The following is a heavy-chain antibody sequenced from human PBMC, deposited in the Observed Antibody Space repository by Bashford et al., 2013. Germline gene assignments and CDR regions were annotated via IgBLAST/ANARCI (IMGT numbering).Heavy chain of an antibody. CDR2: IIPIFGTA. CDR1: GGTFSSYA. J-gene: IGHJ5*02. V-gene: IGHV1-69*13. CDR3: ARSRITMVQGGRWFDP. Sequence: SVKVSCKASGGTFSSYAISWVRQAPGQGLEWMGGIIPIFGTANYAQKFQGRVTITADESTSTAYMELSSLRSEDTAVYYCARSRITMVQGGRWFDPWGQGTLVTVSS. D-gene: IGHD3-10*01.